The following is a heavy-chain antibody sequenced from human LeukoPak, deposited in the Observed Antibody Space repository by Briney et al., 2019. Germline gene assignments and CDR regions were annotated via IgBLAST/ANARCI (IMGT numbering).Heavy chain of an antibody. J-gene: IGHJ4*02. V-gene: IGHV3-53*01. Sequence: GGSLRLSCAASGFTVSSNYMSWVRQAPGKGLEWVSVIYSGGSTYYADSVKGRFTISRDNSKNTLYLQMNSLRVEDTAVYYCARGALWFGELLGMGYYFDYWGQGTLVTVSS. CDR3: ARGALWFGELLGMGYYFDY. CDR1: GFTVSSNY. D-gene: IGHD3-10*01. CDR2: IYSGGST.